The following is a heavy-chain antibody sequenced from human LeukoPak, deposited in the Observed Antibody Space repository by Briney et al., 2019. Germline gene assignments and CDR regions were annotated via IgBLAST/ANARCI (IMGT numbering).Heavy chain of an antibody. CDR3: ANTGYNNRWPPYYFDY. D-gene: IGHD1-14*01. CDR2: IYYSGST. Sequence: SETLSLTCTVSGGSISSGGYYWSWIRQHPGKGLEWIGYIYYSGSTYYNPSLKSRVTISVDTSKNQFSLKLSSVTAADTAVYYCANTGYNNRWPPYYFDYWGQGTLVTVSS. J-gene: IGHJ4*02. V-gene: IGHV4-31*03. CDR1: GGSISSGGYY.